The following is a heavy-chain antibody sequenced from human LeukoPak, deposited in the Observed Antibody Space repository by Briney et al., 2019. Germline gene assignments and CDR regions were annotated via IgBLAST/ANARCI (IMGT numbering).Heavy chain of an antibody. D-gene: IGHD1-1*01. CDR3: ARVEFGTFDP. CDR1: GGSISSGGYS. CDR2: IYYSGSI. V-gene: IGHV4-30-4*07. J-gene: IGHJ5*02. Sequence: SETLSLTCAVSGGSISSGGYSWSWIRQPPGKGLEWIGYIYYSGSIYYNPSLKSRFTISVDTSKNQFSLKLSSVTAADTAVYYCARVEFGTFDPWGRGTLVTVSS.